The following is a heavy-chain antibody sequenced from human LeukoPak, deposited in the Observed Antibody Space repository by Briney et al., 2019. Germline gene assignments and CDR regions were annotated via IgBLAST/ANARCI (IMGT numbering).Heavy chain of an antibody. CDR3: VVLPAY. CDR2: LYHSGTT. Sequence: SETLSLTCTVSGFSISSDYYWGWIRQPPGKGLEWIGSLYHSGTTYKNPSLKNRVTISVDMSKNQFSLKLSSVTAADTAVYYCVVLPAYWGQGTLATVSS. D-gene: IGHD3-16*02. CDR1: GFSISSDYY. J-gene: IGHJ4*02. V-gene: IGHV4-38-2*02.